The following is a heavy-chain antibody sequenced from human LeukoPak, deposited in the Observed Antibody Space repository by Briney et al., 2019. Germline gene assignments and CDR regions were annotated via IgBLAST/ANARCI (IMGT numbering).Heavy chain of an antibody. D-gene: IGHD3-22*01. V-gene: IGHV1-2*02. Sequence: ASVKVSCKASGYTFTGYYMHWVRQAPGQGLEWMGWINPNSGGTNYAQKFQGRVTMTRDTSFSTAYMELSRLRSDDTAVYYCARDRNYYDSSGPFDYWGQGTLVTVSS. J-gene: IGHJ4*02. CDR2: INPNSGGT. CDR3: ARDRNYYDSSGPFDY. CDR1: GYTFTGYY.